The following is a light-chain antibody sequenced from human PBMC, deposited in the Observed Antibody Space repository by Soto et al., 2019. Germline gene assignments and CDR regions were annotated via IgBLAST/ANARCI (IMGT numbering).Light chain of an antibody. V-gene: IGKV3-11*01. CDR3: QQYINWPIT. CDR2: DAS. Sequence: EIVLTQSPGTLSLSPGEGATLSCRASQSVSNYLAWYQQKPGQAPRLLIYDASTRATGIPDRFSGSGSGTDFTLTFSSLEPEDFAVYYCQQYINWPITFGQGTRLEIK. J-gene: IGKJ5*01. CDR1: QSVSNY.